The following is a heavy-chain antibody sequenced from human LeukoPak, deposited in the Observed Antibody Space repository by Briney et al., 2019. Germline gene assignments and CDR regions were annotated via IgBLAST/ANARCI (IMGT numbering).Heavy chain of an antibody. CDR3: ATGGRYYYYYMDV. CDR1: GFTFDDYA. Sequence: PGRSLRLSCAASGFTFDDYAMHWVRQAPGKGLEWVSGISWNSGSIGYADSVKGRFTISRDNAKNSLYLQMNSLRAEDTALYYCATGGRYYYYYMDVWGKGTMVTVSS. J-gene: IGHJ6*03. CDR2: ISWNSGSI. D-gene: IGHD3-10*01. V-gene: IGHV3-9*01.